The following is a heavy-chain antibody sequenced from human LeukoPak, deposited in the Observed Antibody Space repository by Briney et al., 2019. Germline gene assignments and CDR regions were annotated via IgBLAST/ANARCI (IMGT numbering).Heavy chain of an antibody. D-gene: IGHD2-15*01. Sequence: SETLSLTCAVYGGSFSGYYWSWIRQPPGKGLEWIGEINHSGSTNYNPSLKSRVTISVDTSKNQFSLKLSSVTAADTAVYYCARGPYCSGGSCYFGSSYYYCYGMDVWGKGTTVTVSS. CDR2: INHSGST. V-gene: IGHV4-34*01. CDR1: GGSFSGYY. CDR3: ARGPYCSGGSCYFGSSYYYCYGMDV. J-gene: IGHJ6*04.